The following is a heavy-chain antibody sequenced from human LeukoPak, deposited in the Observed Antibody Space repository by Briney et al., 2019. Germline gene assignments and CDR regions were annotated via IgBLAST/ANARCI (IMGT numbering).Heavy chain of an antibody. CDR1: GGSISSYY. D-gene: IGHD3-9*01. CDR2: IYYSGST. CDR3: ARGSDHYDILTGYWNDAFDI. Sequence: PSETLSLTCTVSGGSISSYYGSWIRQPPGKGLEWIGYIYYSGSTNYNPSLKSRVTISVDTSKNQFSLKLSSVTAADTAVYHCARGSDHYDILTGYWNDAFDIWGQGTMVTVSS. J-gene: IGHJ3*02. V-gene: IGHV4-59*01.